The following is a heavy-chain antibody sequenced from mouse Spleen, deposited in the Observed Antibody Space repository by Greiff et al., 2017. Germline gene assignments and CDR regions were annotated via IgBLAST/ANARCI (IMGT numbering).Heavy chain of an antibody. CDR3: ARCGYDFYAMDY. J-gene: IGHJ4*01. V-gene: IGHV1-59*01. Sequence: QVQLKQPGAELVRPGTSVKLSCKASGYTFTSYWMHWVKQRPGQGLEWIGVIDPSDSYTNYNQKFKGKATLTVDTSSSTAYMQLSSLTSEDSAVYYCARCGYDFYAMDYWGQGTSVTVSS. CDR1: GYTFTSYW. CDR2: IDPSDSYT. D-gene: IGHD2-2*01.